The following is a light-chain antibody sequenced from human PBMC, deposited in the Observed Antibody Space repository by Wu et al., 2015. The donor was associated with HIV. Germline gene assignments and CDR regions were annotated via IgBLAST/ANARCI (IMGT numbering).Light chain of an antibody. V-gene: IGKV3-15*01. CDR3: QQYNYWLYS. Sequence: ETLMMQSPVTLSVSPGDRATLSCRASQSVGNNLAWYQQKSGQAPRLLIYGASTRSTGVPARFSGSGSGTEFTLTISSLQSEDLAIYYCQQYNYWLYSFGGDQAGDQT. J-gene: IGKJ2*01. CDR2: GAS. CDR1: QSVGNN.